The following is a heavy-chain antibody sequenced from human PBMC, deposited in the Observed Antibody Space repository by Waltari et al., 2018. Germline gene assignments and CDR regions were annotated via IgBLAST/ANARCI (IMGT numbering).Heavy chain of an antibody. CDR1: GFTFCSYA. CDR2: ISYDGSNK. Sequence: QVQLVESGGGVVQPGRSLRLPCAASGFTFCSYAMHWVRQAPGKGLEWVAVISYDGSNKYYADSVKGRFTISRDNSKNTLYLQMNSLRAEDTAVYYCARDANPAAWWIDYWGQGTLVTVSS. D-gene: IGHD2-15*01. J-gene: IGHJ4*02. CDR3: ARDANPAAWWIDY. V-gene: IGHV3-30-3*01.